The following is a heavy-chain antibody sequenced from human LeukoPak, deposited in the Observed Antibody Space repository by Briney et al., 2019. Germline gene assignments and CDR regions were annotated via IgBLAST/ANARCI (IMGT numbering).Heavy chain of an antibody. Sequence: GGSLRLSCSASGFTFAEYSMHWVCQAPGKGLEWVSVINRNGGAIQYADSVKGRFIISRDNSKNSLYLQMNSLRTEDTALYYCTKEHSSVWPTIDCWGQGTLVTVSS. J-gene: IGHJ4*02. CDR3: TKEHSSVWPTIDC. V-gene: IGHV3-43*01. CDR2: INRNGGAI. CDR1: GFTFAEYS. D-gene: IGHD3-22*01.